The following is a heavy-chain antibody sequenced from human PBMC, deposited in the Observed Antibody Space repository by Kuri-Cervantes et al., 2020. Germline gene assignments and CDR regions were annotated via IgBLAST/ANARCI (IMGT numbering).Heavy chain of an antibody. D-gene: IGHD4-17*01. J-gene: IGHJ3*02. CDR2: ISAYNGNT. CDR3: ARAYDYGDYVGAFEI. CDR1: GYTFTSYG. V-gene: IGHV1-18*01. Sequence: ASVKVSCKASGYTFTSYGISWVRQAPGQGLEWMGWISAYNGNTNYAQKLQGRVTMTTDTSTSTAYMELRSLRSDDTAVYYCARAYDYGDYVGAFEIWGQGTMVTVSS.